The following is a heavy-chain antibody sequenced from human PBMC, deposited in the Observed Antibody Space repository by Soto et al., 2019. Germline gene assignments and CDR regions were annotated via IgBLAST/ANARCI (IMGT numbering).Heavy chain of an antibody. CDR2: ISDSGTT. Sequence: QVELQQSGPGLVKASETLSLSCTVFGGSIDSYYWSWIRQAPGKGLEWIGHISDSGTTNYNPSLGSPVTIFVDQSPKLFPPELRSVTAADTGVYFCAKDPWNSGANWFHPWGPGTLVNVPS. CDR1: GGSIDSYY. CDR3: AKDPWNSGANWFHP. V-gene: IGHV4-59*12. D-gene: IGHD3-10*01. J-gene: IGHJ5*02.